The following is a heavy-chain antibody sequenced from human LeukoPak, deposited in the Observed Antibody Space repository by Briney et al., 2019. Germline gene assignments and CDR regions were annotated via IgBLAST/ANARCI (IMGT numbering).Heavy chain of an antibody. D-gene: IGHD3-10*01. V-gene: IGHV4-38-2*02. CDR1: GYSISSGYY. CDR3: ARPAGGYYGSGSYLG. CDR2: IYHSGST. Sequence: SETLSLTCTVSGYSISSGYYWGWIRQPPGKGLEWIGSIYHSGSTNYNPSLKSRVTISVDTSKNQFSLKLSSVTAADTAVYYCARPAGGYYGSGSYLGWGQGTLVTVSS. J-gene: IGHJ4*02.